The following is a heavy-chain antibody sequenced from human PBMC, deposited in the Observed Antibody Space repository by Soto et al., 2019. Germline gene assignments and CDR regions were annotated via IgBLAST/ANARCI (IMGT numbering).Heavy chain of an antibody. CDR2: ISGSGGST. V-gene: IGHV3-23*01. CDR3: AKDVYYYDSSPYGDY. J-gene: IGHJ4*02. D-gene: IGHD3-22*01. Sequence: PGGSLRLSCAASGFTFSSYAMSWVRQAPGKGLEWVSAISGSGGSTYYADSVKGRFTISRDTSKNTLYLQMNSLRAEDTAVYYCAKDVYYYDSSPYGDYWGQATLVTVSS. CDR1: GFTFSSYA.